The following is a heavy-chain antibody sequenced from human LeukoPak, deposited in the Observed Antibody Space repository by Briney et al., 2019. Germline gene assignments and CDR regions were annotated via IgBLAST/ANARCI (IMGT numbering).Heavy chain of an antibody. Sequence: KPSETLSLTCTVSGGSISSSSYYWGWTRQPPGKGLEWIGSIYYSGSTYYNPSLKSRVTISVDTSKNQFSLKLSSVTAADTAVYYCARIGYSYGPRGAFDIWGQGTMVTVSS. CDR2: IYYSGST. J-gene: IGHJ3*02. D-gene: IGHD5-18*01. V-gene: IGHV4-39*01. CDR3: ARIGYSYGPRGAFDI. CDR1: GGSISSSSYY.